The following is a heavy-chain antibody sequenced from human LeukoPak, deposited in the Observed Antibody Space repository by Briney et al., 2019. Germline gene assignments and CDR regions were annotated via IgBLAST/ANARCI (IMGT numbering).Heavy chain of an antibody. CDR1: GFTFSSYG. J-gene: IGHJ4*02. CDR2: ISGGGGST. V-gene: IGHV3-23*01. CDR3: AKDLAVAGTFYFDY. Sequence: GGSLRLSCAASGFTFSSYGMSWVRQAPGKGLEWVSAISGGGGSTYYADSVKGRFTISRDNSKNTLYLQMNSLRADDTAVYYCAKDLAVAGTFYFDYWGQGTLVTVSS. D-gene: IGHD6-19*01.